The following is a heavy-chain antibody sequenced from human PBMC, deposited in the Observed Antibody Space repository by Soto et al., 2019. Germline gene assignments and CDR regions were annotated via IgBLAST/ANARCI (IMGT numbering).Heavy chain of an antibody. V-gene: IGHV4-34*01. CDR1: DASFSGYY. Sequence: QVQLQEWGAGLLKPSETLSLTCDIYDASFSGYYWSWIRQPPGKGLEWIGEINHSGGTNSNASLKSRVTVSLGTSKNQFSLKLTYVTAAATAVYFCARGSFETSPFDYWGQGTLVTVSS. J-gene: IGHJ4*02. CDR3: ARGSFETSPFDY. CDR2: INHSGGT.